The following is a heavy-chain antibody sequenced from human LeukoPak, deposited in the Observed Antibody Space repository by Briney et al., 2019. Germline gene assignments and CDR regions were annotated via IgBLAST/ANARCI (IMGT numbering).Heavy chain of an antibody. CDR1: GFTFSSYG. Sequence: PGGSLRLSCAASGFTFSSYGMHWVRQAPGKGLEGVAVISYDGSNKYYADSVKGRFTISRDNSKNTLYLQMSSLRAEDTAVYYCAKALEPMVSHYYGMDVWGQGTTVTVSS. CDR3: AKALEPMVSHYYGMDV. D-gene: IGHD5-18*01. CDR2: ISYDGSNK. V-gene: IGHV3-30*18. J-gene: IGHJ6*02.